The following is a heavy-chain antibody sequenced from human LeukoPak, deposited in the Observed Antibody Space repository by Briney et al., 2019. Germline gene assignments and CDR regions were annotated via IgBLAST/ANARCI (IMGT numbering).Heavy chain of an antibody. Sequence: APVKVSCKASGYTFTGCYMHWVRQAPGQGLEWMGWINPNSGGTNYAQKFQGRVTMTRDTSISTAYMELSRLRSDDTAVYCCARGRCSSTSCPTDYWGQGTLVTVSS. V-gene: IGHV1-2*02. CDR3: ARGRCSSTSCPTDY. J-gene: IGHJ4*02. D-gene: IGHD2-2*01. CDR2: INPNSGGT. CDR1: GYTFTGCY.